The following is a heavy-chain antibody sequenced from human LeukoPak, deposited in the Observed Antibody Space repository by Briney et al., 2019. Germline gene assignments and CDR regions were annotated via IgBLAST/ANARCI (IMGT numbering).Heavy chain of an antibody. Sequence: GRSLRLSCAASGFTFSSYGMHWVRQAPGKGLEWVAVISYDGSNKYYADSVKGRFTISRDNSKNTLYLQMNSLRAEDTAVYYCAREGVVVAANNWFDPWGQGTLVTVSS. V-gene: IGHV3-30*03. CDR3: AREGVVVAANNWFDP. J-gene: IGHJ5*02. D-gene: IGHD2-15*01. CDR2: ISYDGSNK. CDR1: GFTFSSYG.